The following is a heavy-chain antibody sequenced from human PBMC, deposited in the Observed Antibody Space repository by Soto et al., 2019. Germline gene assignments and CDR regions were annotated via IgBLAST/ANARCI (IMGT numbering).Heavy chain of an antibody. Sequence: GGSLRLSCAASGFTFSSYAMHWVRQAPGKGLEWVAVISYDGSNKYYADSVKGRFTISRDNSKNTLYLQMNSLRAEDTAVYYCARDHPDEDGYNYPDYWGQGTLVTVSS. D-gene: IGHD5-12*01. CDR2: ISYDGSNK. CDR1: GFTFSSYA. J-gene: IGHJ4*02. CDR3: ARDHPDEDGYNYPDY. V-gene: IGHV3-30-3*01.